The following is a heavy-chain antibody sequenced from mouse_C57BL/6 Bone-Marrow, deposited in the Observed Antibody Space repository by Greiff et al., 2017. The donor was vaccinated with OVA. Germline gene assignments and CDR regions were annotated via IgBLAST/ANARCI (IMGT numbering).Heavy chain of an antibody. J-gene: IGHJ1*03. Sequence: DVHLVESGGGLVKPGGSLKLSCAASGFTFSSYAMSWVRQTPEKRLEWVATISDGGSYTYYPDNVKGRFTISRDNAKNNLYLQMSHLKSEDTAMYYCARDETYYYGYWYFDVWGTGTTVTVSS. CDR2: ISDGGSYT. D-gene: IGHD1-1*01. CDR3: ARDETYYYGYWYFDV. CDR1: GFTFSSYA. V-gene: IGHV5-4*01.